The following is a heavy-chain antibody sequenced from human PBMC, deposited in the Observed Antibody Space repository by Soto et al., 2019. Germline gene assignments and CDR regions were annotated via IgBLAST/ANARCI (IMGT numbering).Heavy chain of an antibody. J-gene: IGHJ6*02. V-gene: IGHV1-18*01. CDR1: GYSFTTYG. CDR3: ARAGPAPYYYYGMDV. CDR2: ISAYNGNT. Sequence: QVQLVQSGGEVKKPGVSVKVSCKTSGYSFTTYGISWVRQAPGQGLEWMGWISAYNGNTNYAQKLQGRVTMTTDTSTSTAYMELRSLRSDDTAVYYCARAGPAPYYYYGMDVWGQGSTVTVSS.